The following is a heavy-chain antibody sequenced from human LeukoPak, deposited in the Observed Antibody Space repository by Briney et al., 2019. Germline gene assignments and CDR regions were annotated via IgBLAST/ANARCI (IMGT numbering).Heavy chain of an antibody. CDR1: GFTFSSYG. V-gene: IGHV3-30*18. Sequence: GGSLRLSCAASGFTFSSYGMHWVRQAPGKGLERVAVISYDGSNKYYADSVKGRFTISRGNSKNTLYLQMNSLRAEDTAVYYCAKVPRRGYSYGHDYWGQGTLVTVSS. J-gene: IGHJ4*02. D-gene: IGHD5-18*01. CDR2: ISYDGSNK. CDR3: AKVPRRGYSYGHDY.